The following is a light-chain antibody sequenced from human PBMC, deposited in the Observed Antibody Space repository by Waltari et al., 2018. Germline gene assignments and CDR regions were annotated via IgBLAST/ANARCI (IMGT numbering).Light chain of an antibody. Sequence: EIVLTQSPDTLSLSPGERATLSCRASQSVSSDSLAWYQQKHGQAPRLLIYGASSRATGIPDRFSGSGSGTDFTLTVSRLEPEDFAVYYCQQYGSSPYTFGQGTKV. V-gene: IGKV3-20*01. J-gene: IGKJ2*01. CDR1: QSVSSDS. CDR3: QQYGSSPYT. CDR2: GAS.